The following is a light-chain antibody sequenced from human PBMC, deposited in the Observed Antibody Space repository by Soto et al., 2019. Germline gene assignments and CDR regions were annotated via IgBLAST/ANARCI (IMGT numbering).Light chain of an antibody. J-gene: IGLJ2*01. CDR3: QSFDHSLRVV. CDR1: SSNIGAGYD. V-gene: IGLV1-40*01. CDR2: GDT. Sequence: QSVLTQPPSVSGAPGQRVTISCTGCSSNIGAGYDVHWYQQVPGTDPKLLMYGDTNRPAGVPDRFSGSKSGSSGSLAITGLQAEDEADYYCQSFDHSLRVVFGGGTKVTVL.